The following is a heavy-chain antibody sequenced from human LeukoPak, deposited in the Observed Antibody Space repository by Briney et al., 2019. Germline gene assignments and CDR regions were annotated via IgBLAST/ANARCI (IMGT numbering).Heavy chain of an antibody. J-gene: IGHJ6*03. CDR1: GYTFTGYY. Sequence: ASVKVSCKASGYTFTGYYMHWVRQAPGQGLEWMGWINPNSGGTNYAQKFQGRVTMTRDTSISTAYMELSRLRSDDTAVYYCARAALAVAGFYYYYYMDVWGKGTTVTVSS. CDR2: INPNSGGT. CDR3: ARAALAVAGFYYYYYMDV. V-gene: IGHV1-2*02. D-gene: IGHD6-19*01.